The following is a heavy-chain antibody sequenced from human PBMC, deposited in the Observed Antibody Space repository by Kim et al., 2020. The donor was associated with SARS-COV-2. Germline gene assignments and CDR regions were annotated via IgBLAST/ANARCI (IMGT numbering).Heavy chain of an antibody. Sequence: SETLSLTCTVSGGSFSTSSYYWGWIHQSPGKGLEWIGSIFYSRSTYYNPSLKSRVTISVDTSKNQFSLKLTSVTAADTAVYYCARLPNYFGSGAFDYWG. CDR3: ARLPNYFGSGAFDY. V-gene: IGHV4-39*01. D-gene: IGHD3-10*01. CDR1: GGSFSTSSYY. J-gene: IGHJ4*01. CDR2: IFYSRST.